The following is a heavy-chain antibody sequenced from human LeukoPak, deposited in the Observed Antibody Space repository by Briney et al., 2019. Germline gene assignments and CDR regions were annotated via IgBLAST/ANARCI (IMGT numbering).Heavy chain of an antibody. D-gene: IGHD3-10*01. Sequence: GGSLRLSCAASGFTFSDYYINWVRQAPGKGLEWVSAISGSGGSTYYADSVKGRFTISRDNSKNTLYLQMNSLRAEDTALYYCAKDMGAMVRGVMVFDYWGQGTLVTVSS. CDR2: ISGSGGST. V-gene: IGHV3-23*01. CDR1: GFTFSDYY. J-gene: IGHJ4*02. CDR3: AKDMGAMVRGVMVFDY.